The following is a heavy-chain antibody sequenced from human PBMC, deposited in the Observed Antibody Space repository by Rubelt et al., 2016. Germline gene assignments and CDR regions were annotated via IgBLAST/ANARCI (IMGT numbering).Heavy chain of an antibody. Sequence: PGKGLEWIGYIYYSGSTNYNPSLKSRVTISVDTSKNQFSLKLSSVTAADTAVYYCARGKRWLQDWFDPWGQGTLVTVSS. D-gene: IGHD5-24*01. CDR3: ARGKRWLQDWFDP. CDR2: IYYSGST. V-gene: IGHV4-59*12. J-gene: IGHJ5*02.